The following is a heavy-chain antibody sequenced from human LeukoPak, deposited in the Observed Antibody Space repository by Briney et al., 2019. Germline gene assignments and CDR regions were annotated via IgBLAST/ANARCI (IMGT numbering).Heavy chain of an antibody. Sequence: GGSLRLSCAASGFTLSSYAMSWVRQAPGKGLEWVSAISGSGGSTYYADSVKGRFTISRDNSKNTLYLQMNSLRAEDTAVYYCAKDYCSGGSRYSDAFDIWGQGTMVTVSS. CDR3: AKDYCSGGSRYSDAFDI. CDR1: GFTLSSYA. J-gene: IGHJ3*02. D-gene: IGHD2-15*01. V-gene: IGHV3-23*01. CDR2: ISGSGGST.